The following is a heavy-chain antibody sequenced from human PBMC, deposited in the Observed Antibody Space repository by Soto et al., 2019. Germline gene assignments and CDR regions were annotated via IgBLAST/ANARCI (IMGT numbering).Heavy chain of an antibody. Sequence: EVQLVESGGGLIQPGGSLRLSCAVSGFTVSNNYMSWVRQAPGKGLEGVSVIYSGGYTAYGDSVKGRFTISRDNSNNTLYLQKNGRSAADRAVFFCAPHPGGGGYWGQGTLVTVSS. CDR2: IYSGGYT. D-gene: IGHD3-10*01. V-gene: IGHV3-53*01. J-gene: IGHJ4*02. CDR3: APHPGGGGY. CDR1: GFTVSNNY.